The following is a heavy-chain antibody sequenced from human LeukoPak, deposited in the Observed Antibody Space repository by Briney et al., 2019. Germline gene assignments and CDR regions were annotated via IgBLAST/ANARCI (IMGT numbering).Heavy chain of an antibody. J-gene: IGHJ5*02. CDR3: ARSRGGYGDYGSWFDP. Sequence: SETLSLTCAVSGGSINNYYWSWIRQPPGKGLEWIGYIYDSGSTNYNPSLQSRVTTSLDTSKNQVSLELNSVTAADTAVYYCARSRGGYGDYGSWFDPWGQGILVTVSS. V-gene: IGHV4-59*01. CDR1: GGSINNYY. D-gene: IGHD3-16*01. CDR2: IYDSGST.